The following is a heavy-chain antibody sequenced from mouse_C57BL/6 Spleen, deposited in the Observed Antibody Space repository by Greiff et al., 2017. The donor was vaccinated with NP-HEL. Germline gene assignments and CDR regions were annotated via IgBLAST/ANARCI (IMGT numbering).Heavy chain of an antibody. D-gene: IGHD2-3*01. V-gene: IGHV1-20*01. CDR3: ARWLLDY. CDR2: INPYNGDT. CDR1: GYSFTGYF. J-gene: IGHJ2*01. Sequence: EVHLVESGPELVKPGDSVKISCKASGYSFTGYFMNWVMQSHGKSLEWIGRINPYNGDTFYNQKFKGKATLTVDKSSSTAHMELRSLTSEDSAVYYCARWLLDYWGQGTTLTVSS.